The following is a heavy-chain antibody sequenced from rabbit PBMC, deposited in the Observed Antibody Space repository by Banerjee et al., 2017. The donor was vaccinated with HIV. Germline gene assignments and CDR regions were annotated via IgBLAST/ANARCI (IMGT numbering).Heavy chain of an antibody. Sequence: QEQLVESGGGLVQPEGSLTLTCKASGFDFSSGYYMCWVRQAPGKGLEWIACIDAGSSGSTYYANWAKGRFTISSDNAQNTVDLQMNSLTAVDRAIYFCARSHTYGPYGMDLWGPGTLVTVS. D-gene: IGHD6-1*01. CDR1: GFDFSSGYY. V-gene: IGHV1S45*01. J-gene: IGHJ6*01. CDR3: ARSHTYGPYGMDL. CDR2: IDAGSSGST.